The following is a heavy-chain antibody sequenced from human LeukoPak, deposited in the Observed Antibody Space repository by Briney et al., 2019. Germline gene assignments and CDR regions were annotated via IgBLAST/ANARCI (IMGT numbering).Heavy chain of an antibody. CDR3: GKGGEMATTAAYFDY. CDR1: GFTFSRYA. V-gene: IGHV3-23*01. CDR2: ISGSGGYT. J-gene: IGHJ4*02. D-gene: IGHD5-24*01. Sequence: GGSLRLSCAASGFTFSRYAMSWVRQAPGKGLEWVSTISGSGGYTYSADSVKGRFTISRDNSKNTLYLQMHSLRAEDTAVYYCGKGGEMATTAAYFDYWGQGALVPVSS.